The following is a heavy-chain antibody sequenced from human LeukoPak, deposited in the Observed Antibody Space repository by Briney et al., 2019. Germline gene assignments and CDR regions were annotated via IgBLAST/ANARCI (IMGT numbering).Heavy chain of an antibody. D-gene: IGHD2-2*01. Sequence: GESLKISYKGSGYIFTSYWIGWVRQMPGKGPEWMGIIYAGDSDTRYSPSFQGQVTISVDKSISTAYLQWSSLQASDTAMYYCARAIGTSQFYFYYGMDVWGQGTTVTVSS. CDR1: GYIFTSYW. CDR3: ARAIGTSQFYFYYGMDV. J-gene: IGHJ6*02. V-gene: IGHV5-51*01. CDR2: IYAGDSDT.